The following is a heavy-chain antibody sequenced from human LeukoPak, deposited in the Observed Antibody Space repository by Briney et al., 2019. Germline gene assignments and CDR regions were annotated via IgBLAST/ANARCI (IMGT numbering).Heavy chain of an antibody. Sequence: GALRLSCAASGFDLSTYEMNWVRQAPGKGLEWIADITISGHTKNYADSVKGRFSISRDNARTSLYLQMHSLRVEDTGVYYCARGVPHADLWGQGTLVTVSS. D-gene: IGHD3-10*01. CDR3: ARGVPHADL. V-gene: IGHV3-48*03. CDR1: GFDLSTYE. J-gene: IGHJ5*02. CDR2: ITISGHTK.